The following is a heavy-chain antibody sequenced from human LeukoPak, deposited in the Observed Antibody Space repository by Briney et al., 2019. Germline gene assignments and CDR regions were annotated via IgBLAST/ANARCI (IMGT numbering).Heavy chain of an antibody. CDR1: GGSISSSNW. J-gene: IGHJ5*02. V-gene: IGHV4-4*02. CDR2: INHSGST. D-gene: IGHD4-23*01. Sequence: SETLSLTCAVSGGSISSSNWWSWVRQPPGKGLEWIGEINHSGSTNYNPSLKKRVTISVDTSKNQFSLKLSSVTAADTAVYYCARGRGGMTPWGQGTLVTVSS. CDR3: ARGRGGMTP.